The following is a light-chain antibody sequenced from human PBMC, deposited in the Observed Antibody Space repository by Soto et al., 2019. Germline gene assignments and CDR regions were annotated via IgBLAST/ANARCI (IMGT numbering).Light chain of an antibody. V-gene: IGLV4-69*01. CDR3: QTWGTGIKV. J-gene: IGLJ2*01. CDR1: SGHSDYA. CDR2: LNSDDSH. Sequence: QSVLTQSPSASASLGASVKLTCTLSSGHSDYAIAWHQQQPQKGPRYLMKLNSDDSHIKGDGIPDRFSGSSSGAERYLTISSLQSEDEADYYCQTWGTGIKVFGGGTKLTVL.